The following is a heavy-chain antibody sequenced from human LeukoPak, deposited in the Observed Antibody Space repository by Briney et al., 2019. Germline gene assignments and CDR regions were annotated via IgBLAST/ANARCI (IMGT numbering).Heavy chain of an antibody. V-gene: IGHV3-7*01. CDR3: ARDVGTWFDP. D-gene: IGHD6-13*01. Sequence: GGSLRLSCAASGFTFSSDWMSWVRQAPGKGLEWVANIKQDGSEKYYVDSVKGRFTISRDNAKTSLYLQMNSLRAEDTAVYYCARDVGTWFDPWGQGTLVTVSP. CDR2: IKQDGSEK. J-gene: IGHJ5*02. CDR1: GFTFSSDW.